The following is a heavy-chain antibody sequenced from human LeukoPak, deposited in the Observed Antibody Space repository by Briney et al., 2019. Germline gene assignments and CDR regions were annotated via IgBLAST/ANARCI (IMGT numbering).Heavy chain of an antibody. Sequence: PGGSLGLSCAASGFTFSSYEINWVRQAPGKGLEWLSYITGSGSTIYYADSVKGRFTISRDNAKNSLFLQMNSLRAEDSAVYYCARDGSGYYYYGMDVWGQGTTVTVSS. V-gene: IGHV3-48*03. CDR3: ARDGSGYYYYGMDV. CDR1: GFTFSSYE. D-gene: IGHD3-10*01. J-gene: IGHJ6*02. CDR2: ITGSGSTI.